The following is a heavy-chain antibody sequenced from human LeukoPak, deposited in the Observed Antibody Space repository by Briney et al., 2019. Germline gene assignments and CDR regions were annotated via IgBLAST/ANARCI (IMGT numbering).Heavy chain of an antibody. V-gene: IGHV3-48*01. Sequence: GGSLRLSCAASGFTFSRYSMNWVRQAPGKGLEWLSYISSTSSAIYYADSLTGRFHISRDQVKNSLYLEMDSLRAEDPAVDYFARVIGSYGDSAYWGQVTLVTVSS. D-gene: IGHD3-16*01. CDR3: ARVIGSYGDSAY. J-gene: IGHJ4*02. CDR2: ISSTSSAI. CDR1: GFTFSRYS.